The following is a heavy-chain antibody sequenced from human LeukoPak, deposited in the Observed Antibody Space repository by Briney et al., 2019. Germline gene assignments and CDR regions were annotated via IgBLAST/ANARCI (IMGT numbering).Heavy chain of an antibody. V-gene: IGHV1-2*02. J-gene: IGHJ4*02. D-gene: IGHD5-18*01. CDR3: ARDKGSGYLPFDF. CDR2: INPNSGDA. CDR1: GYTFTVHY. Sequence: ASVKVSCKASGYTFTVHYIHWVRQAPGQGPEWMGWINPNSGDANYPQKFQGRVTMTRDTSISTAYMEMSSLRSDDTAVYYCARDKGSGYLPFDFWGQGTLVTVSS.